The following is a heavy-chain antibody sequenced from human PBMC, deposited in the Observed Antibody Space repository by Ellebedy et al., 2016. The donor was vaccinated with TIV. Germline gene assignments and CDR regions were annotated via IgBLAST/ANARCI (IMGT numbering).Heavy chain of an antibody. CDR1: GGSFSGYY. J-gene: IGHJ4*02. CDR2: INHSGST. V-gene: IGHV4-34*01. D-gene: IGHD6-13*01. Sequence: MPGGSLRLSCAVYGGSFSGYYWSWIRQPPGKGLEWIGEINHSGSTNYNPSLKSRVTISVDTSKNQFSLKLSSVTAADTAVYYCARTYSSWYRYFDPWGQGTLVTVSS. CDR3: ARTYSSWYRYFDP.